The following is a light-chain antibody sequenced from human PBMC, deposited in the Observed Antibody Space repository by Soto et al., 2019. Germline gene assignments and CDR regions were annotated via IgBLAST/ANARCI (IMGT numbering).Light chain of an antibody. Sequence: DIQMTQSPSTLSASVGDRVTITCRASQYISSWLAWYQQKPGKAPKLLIYKASSLESGVPSRFSGSGSRTEFTLTISSLQPDEFATYYCQQYNSQRTFGQGTKVEIK. CDR2: KAS. CDR1: QYISSW. V-gene: IGKV1-5*03. CDR3: QQYNSQRT. J-gene: IGKJ1*01.